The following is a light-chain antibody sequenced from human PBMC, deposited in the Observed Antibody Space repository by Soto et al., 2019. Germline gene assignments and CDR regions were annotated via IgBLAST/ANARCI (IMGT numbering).Light chain of an antibody. V-gene: IGLV2-23*01. CDR2: EGS. CDR1: SSDVGSYNL. J-gene: IGLJ7*01. CDR3: CSYAGNSTYV. Sequence: QSVLTQPASVSGSPGQSITISCTGTSSDVGSYNLVSWYQQHPGKAPKLMIYEGSKRPSGVSNRFSGSKSGNTASLTLSGLQAEDEADYYCCSYAGNSTYVFGTGTQLTVL.